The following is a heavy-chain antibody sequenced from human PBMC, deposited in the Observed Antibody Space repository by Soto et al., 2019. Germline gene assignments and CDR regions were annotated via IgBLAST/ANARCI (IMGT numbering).Heavy chain of an antibody. CDR1: GGSLTRSGYY. V-gene: IGHV4-39*07. CDR2: VYNNGQT. J-gene: IGHJ5*02. Sequence: PSETLSLTCPVAGGSLTRSGYYCTWGRQPPCNQLQYIGSVYNNGQTYYNPSLTSPVTISIDTSKNQFSLKLSSVTAADTAVYYCATSLVTYYYGSGSPTGFNWFGPWGQGTLVTVSA. CDR3: ATSLVTYYYGSGSPTGFNWFGP. D-gene: IGHD3-10*01.